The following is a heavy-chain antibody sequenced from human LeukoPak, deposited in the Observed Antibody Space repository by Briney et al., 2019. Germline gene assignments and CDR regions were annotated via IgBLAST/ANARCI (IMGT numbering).Heavy chain of an antibody. V-gene: IGHV3-74*01. CDR3: VRDGERSFDI. CDR1: GFTLSTYW. D-gene: IGHD2-21*01. Sequence: GGSLSLSCAASGFTLSTYWMHWVRQAPGKGLVWVSYISSDGSYTSYADSVKGRITISRDSAKNTLYLQMNSLRAEDTAVYYCVRDGERSFDIWGQGTMVTVSS. CDR2: ISSDGSYT. J-gene: IGHJ3*02.